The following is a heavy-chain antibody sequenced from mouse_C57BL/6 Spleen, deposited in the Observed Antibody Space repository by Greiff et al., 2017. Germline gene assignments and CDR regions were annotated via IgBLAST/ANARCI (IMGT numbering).Heavy chain of an antibody. CDR3: ARYGNDDARYYFDY. Sequence: VQLQQPGAELVMPGASVKLSCKASGYTFTSYWMHWVKQRPGQGLEWIGEIDPSDSYTNYNQKFKGKSTLTVDKSSSTAYMQLSSLTSEDSAVYYCARYGNDDARYYFDYWGQGTTLTVSS. CDR1: GYTFTSYW. CDR2: IDPSDSYT. D-gene: IGHD2-2*01. J-gene: IGHJ2*01. V-gene: IGHV1-69*01.